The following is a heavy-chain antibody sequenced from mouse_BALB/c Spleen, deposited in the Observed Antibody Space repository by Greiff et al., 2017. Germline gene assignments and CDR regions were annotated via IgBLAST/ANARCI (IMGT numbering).Heavy chain of an antibody. D-gene: IGHD2-14*01. J-gene: IGHJ2*01. CDR2: IYPGDGDT. V-gene: IGHV1-80*01. CDR3: ARGDRYPLFDY. Sequence: QVQLQQSGAELVRPGSSVKISCKASGYAFSSYWMNWVKQRPGQGLEWIGQIYPGDGDTNYNGKFKGKATLTADKSSSTAYMQLSSLTSEDSAVYFCARGDRYPLFDYWGQGTTLTVSS. CDR1: GYAFSSYW.